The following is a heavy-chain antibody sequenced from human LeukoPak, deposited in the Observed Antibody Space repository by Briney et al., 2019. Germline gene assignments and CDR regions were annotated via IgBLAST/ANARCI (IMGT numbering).Heavy chain of an antibody. J-gene: IGHJ4*02. V-gene: IGHV1-69*06. CDR2: IITIFGTT. Sequence: SVKVSCKASGGTFSSYAISWVRQAPGQGLEWMGGIITIFGTTDYAQKFQGRVTINADKSTSTAYMELSSLRSDDTAVYYCARGQRGGTHYYFDYWGQGTLVTVSS. D-gene: IGHD1-26*01. CDR1: GGTFSSYA. CDR3: ARGQRGGTHYYFDY.